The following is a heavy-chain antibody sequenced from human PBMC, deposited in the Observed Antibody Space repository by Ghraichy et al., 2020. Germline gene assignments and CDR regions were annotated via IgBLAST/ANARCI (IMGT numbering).Heavy chain of an antibody. V-gene: IGHV1-2*04. D-gene: IGHD4-23*01. CDR3: ARGDYGGRVLGYYYYYYGMDV. CDR2: INPNSGGT. Sequence: ASVKVSCKASGYTFTGYYMHWVRQAPGQGLEWMGWINPNSGGTNYAQKFQGWVTMTRDTSISTAYMELSRLRSDDTAVYYCARGDYGGRVLGYYYYYYGMDVWGQGTTVTVSS. CDR1: GYTFTGYY. J-gene: IGHJ6*02.